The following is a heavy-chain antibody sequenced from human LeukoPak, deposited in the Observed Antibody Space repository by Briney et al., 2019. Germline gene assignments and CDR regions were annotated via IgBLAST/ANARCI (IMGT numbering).Heavy chain of an antibody. CDR2: FGASGGGT. V-gene: IGHV3-23*01. Sequence: PGGFLRLSCAASGFTFSNCAMSWVRQAPGKGLEWVSGFGASGGGTYYRDSVKGRFTISRDNSKNTLYLQMNSLRAEDTAVYYCAKGLLDYGSGSYKVSDAFDIWGQGTMVTVSS. CDR1: GFTFSNCA. J-gene: IGHJ3*02. D-gene: IGHD3-10*01. CDR3: AKGLLDYGSGSYKVSDAFDI.